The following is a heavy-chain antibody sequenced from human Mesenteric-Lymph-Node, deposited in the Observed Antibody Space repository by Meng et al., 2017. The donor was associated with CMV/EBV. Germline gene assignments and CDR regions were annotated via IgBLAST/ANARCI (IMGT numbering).Heavy chain of an antibody. CDR1: GGSVSSDGYY. V-gene: IGHV4-61*08. CDR3: ARQGDIVATMEGVPDAFDI. Sequence: SETLSLTCTVSGGSVSSDGYYWSWIRQPPGKGLEWIVYVSYSGRTIYSPSLKSRVTISGDTSKNQFSLKPSSVTNADTAVYYCARQGDIVATMEGVPDAFDIWGQGTMVTVSS. J-gene: IGHJ3*02. D-gene: IGHD5-12*01. CDR2: VSYSGRT.